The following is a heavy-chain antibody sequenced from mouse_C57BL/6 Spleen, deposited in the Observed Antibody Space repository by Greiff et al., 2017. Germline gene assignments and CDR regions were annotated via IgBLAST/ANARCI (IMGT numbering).Heavy chain of an antibody. J-gene: IGHJ3*01. CDR1: GYTFTSYW. V-gene: IGHV1-53*01. CDR3: ARGTGDGYSAY. CDR2: INPSNGGT. Sequence: QVQLQQPGTELVKPGASVKLSCKASGYTFTSYWMHWVKLRPGQGLEWIGNINPSNGGTNYNEKFNSKATLTVDKSSRTDYMQLGSLTPEEAAVYYCARGTGDGYSAYWGQGTLVTVSA. D-gene: IGHD2-3*01.